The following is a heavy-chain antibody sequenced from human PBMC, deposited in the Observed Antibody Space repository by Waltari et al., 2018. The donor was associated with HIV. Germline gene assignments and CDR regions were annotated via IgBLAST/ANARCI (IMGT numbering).Heavy chain of an antibody. J-gene: IGHJ4*02. CDR1: GFNLSNTV. CDR2: MVVGNGKI. CDR3: AAGAHYYDR. D-gene: IGHD3-16*01. V-gene: IGHV1-58*01. Sequence: QVQLVQSGPEVKKPGTSLTVSCRASGFNLSNTVFQWVRQTRGHRLEWLGWMVVGNGKINCAQQFPKRVTMTRDMSTGTAYMVLNSLIIDDTAVYYGAAGAHYYDRWGQGTPVTVSS.